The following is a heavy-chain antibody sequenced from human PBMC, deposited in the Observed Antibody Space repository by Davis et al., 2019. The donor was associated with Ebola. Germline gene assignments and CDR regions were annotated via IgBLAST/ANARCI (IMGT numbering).Heavy chain of an antibody. Sequence: SETLSLTCTVSGASISSRSYYWGWIRQPPGKGLEWVGSFSYGDNTHYYNPSLRSRVTISVDTSRNQFSLKLSSATAADTAVYYCARGKYPAQGWLDPWGPGILVTVSS. J-gene: IGHJ5*02. V-gene: IGHV4-39*01. CDR3: ARGKYPAQGWLDP. CDR1: GASISSRSYY. CDR2: FSYGDNTH. D-gene: IGHD6-6*01.